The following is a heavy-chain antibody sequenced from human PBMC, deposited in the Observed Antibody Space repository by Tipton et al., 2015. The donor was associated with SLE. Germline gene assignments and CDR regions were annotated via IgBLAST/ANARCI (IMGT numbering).Heavy chain of an antibody. CDR2: IYHGGGT. Sequence: TLSLTCTVSGGSISSINYFWGWIRQPPGKGLEWIGNIYHGGGTHYNPPLKSRVTMSVDTSKNQFSLKLTSVTAADTAVYFCARDGNWDYGFDGFDIWGQGTMVTVSS. D-gene: IGHD1-7*01. CDR3: ARDGNWDYGFDGFDI. V-gene: IGHV4-39*07. CDR1: GGSISSINYF. J-gene: IGHJ3*02.